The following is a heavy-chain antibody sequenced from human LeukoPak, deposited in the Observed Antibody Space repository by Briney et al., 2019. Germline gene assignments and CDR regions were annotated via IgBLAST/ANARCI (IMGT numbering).Heavy chain of an antibody. V-gene: IGHV1-69*05. J-gene: IGHJ4*02. CDR1: GGTFSSYA. CDR3: ARETYYYASSGYYKVYYFDY. D-gene: IGHD3-22*01. Sequence: SVKVSSKASGGTFSSYAISWVRQAPGQGLEWMGRIMPMFGTANYAQKFQGRVTITTDESTSTAYMELSSLRSEDTAVYYCARETYYYASSGYYKVYYFDYWGQGTLVTVSS. CDR2: IMPMFGTA.